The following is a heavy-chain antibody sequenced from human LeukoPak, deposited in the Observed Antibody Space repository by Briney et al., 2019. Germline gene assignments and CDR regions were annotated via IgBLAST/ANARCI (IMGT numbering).Heavy chain of an antibody. V-gene: IGHV3-7*01. Sequence: GGSLRLSCIASGFTFSNYWMSWVRQAPGKGLEWVANIKGDESARHQADSVKGRFTISRDNAKKSVYLQMSSLRGEDTAVYYCARDVGGSLDYWGQGTLVTVSS. CDR2: IKGDESAR. CDR1: GFTFSNYW. D-gene: IGHD1-26*01. J-gene: IGHJ4*02. CDR3: ARDVGGSLDY.